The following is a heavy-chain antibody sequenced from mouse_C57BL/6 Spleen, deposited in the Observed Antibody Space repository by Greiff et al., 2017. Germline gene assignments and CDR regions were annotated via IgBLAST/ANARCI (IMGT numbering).Heavy chain of an antibody. D-gene: IGHD2-1*01. Sequence: EVQGVESGGGLVKPGGSLKLSCAASGFTFSDYGLPWVRQAPEKGLEWVASISSGGSTIYYADTVKGRFTISRDNAKNTLFLQMTRLRSEDTAMYYCSSGTALLLLYAMDYWGQGTSVTVSS. CDR2: ISSGGSTI. CDR3: SSGTALLLLYAMDY. J-gene: IGHJ4*01. CDR1: GFTFSDYG. V-gene: IGHV5-17*01.